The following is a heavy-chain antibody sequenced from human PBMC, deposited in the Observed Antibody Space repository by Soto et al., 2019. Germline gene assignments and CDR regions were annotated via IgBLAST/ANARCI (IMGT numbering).Heavy chain of an antibody. CDR1: GGSISSGDYY. CDR3: ANSRSVRGDLRYFDY. V-gene: IGHV4-30-4*01. J-gene: IGHJ4*02. D-gene: IGHD3-10*01. CDR2: IYYSGST. Sequence: SETLSLTCTVSGGSISSGDYYWSWIRQPPGKGLEWIGYIYYSGSTYYNPSLKSRVTISVDTSKNQFSLKLSSVTAADTAVYYCANSRSVRGDLRYFDYWGQGTLVPVSS.